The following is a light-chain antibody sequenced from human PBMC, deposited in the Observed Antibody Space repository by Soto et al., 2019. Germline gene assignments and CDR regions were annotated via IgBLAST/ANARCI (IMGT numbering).Light chain of an antibody. V-gene: IGKV1-9*01. CDR1: QGIRSY. Sequence: DLQLTQSPSFLSASVGDRVIITCRASQGIRSYLTWYQQKPGKAPKLLIYAASTLQSGVPSRFSGSGFGTEFTLTISSLQPEDFATYYCQQVNSYPITFGQGTRLEIK. J-gene: IGKJ5*01. CDR3: QQVNSYPIT. CDR2: AAS.